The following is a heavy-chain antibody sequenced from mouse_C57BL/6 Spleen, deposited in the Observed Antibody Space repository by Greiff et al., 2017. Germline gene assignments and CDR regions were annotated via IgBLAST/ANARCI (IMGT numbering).Heavy chain of an antibody. D-gene: IGHD1-1*01. CDR3: ARSVNYDSSYYAMDY. Sequence: QVQLQQSGPELVKPGASVKISCKASGYAFSSSWMNWVKQRPGKGLEWIGRIYPGDGDTNYNGKLKGQATLTADKSSSTAYMQHSSLTSEDSAVYFCARSVNYDSSYYAMDYWGQGTSVTVAS. J-gene: IGHJ4*01. CDR1: GYAFSSSW. V-gene: IGHV1-82*01. CDR2: IYPGDGDT.